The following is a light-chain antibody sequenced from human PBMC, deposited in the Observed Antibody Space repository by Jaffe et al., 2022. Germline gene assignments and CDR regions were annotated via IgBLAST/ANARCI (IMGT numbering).Light chain of an antibody. Sequence: DIQMTQSPSTLSASVGDRVTITCRASQSISSWLAWYQQKPGKAPKLLIYKASSLESGVPSRFSGSGSGTEFTLTISSLQPDDFATYYCQQYNSYSPPMTFGQGTKLEIK. J-gene: IGKJ2*01. V-gene: IGKV1-5*03. CDR2: KAS. CDR1: QSISSW. CDR3: QQYNSYSPPMT.